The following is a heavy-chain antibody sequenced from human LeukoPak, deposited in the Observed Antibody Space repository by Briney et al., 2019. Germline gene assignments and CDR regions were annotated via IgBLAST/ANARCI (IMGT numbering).Heavy chain of an antibody. CDR1: GFTFSSYW. J-gene: IGHJ4*02. CDR2: ISTDGSST. Sequence: GGSLRLSCAASGFTFSSYWMHWVRQAPGKGLVWVSRISTDGSSTSYAGSVKGRFTISRDNAKNTLYVQMNSLRADDTAVYYCAREATGEFDYWGRGALVTVSS. D-gene: IGHD5-24*01. CDR3: AREATGEFDY. V-gene: IGHV3-74*01.